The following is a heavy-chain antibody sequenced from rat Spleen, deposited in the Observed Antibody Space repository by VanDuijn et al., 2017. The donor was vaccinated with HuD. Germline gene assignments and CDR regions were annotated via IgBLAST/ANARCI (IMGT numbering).Heavy chain of an antibody. CDR1: GFTFTSYW. J-gene: IGHJ2*01. CDR2: ISYDGSNT. V-gene: IGHV5-7*01. D-gene: IGHD1-9*01. Sequence: EVQLVETGGGLVQPGRSLKLSCVASGFTFTSYWMYWVRQAPKKGLEWVATISYDGSNTYYRDSVKGRFTISRDNAKNTLYLQMDSLRSEDTATYYCVREGLHTMGTYYFDYWGQGVMVTVSS. CDR3: VREGLHTMGTYYFDY.